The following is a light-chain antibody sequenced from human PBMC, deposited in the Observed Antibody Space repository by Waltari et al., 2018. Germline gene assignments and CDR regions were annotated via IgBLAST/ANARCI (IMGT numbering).Light chain of an antibody. J-gene: IGLJ2*01. CDR3: SSHAAGNKVV. Sequence: QSTLTQPPSASGSPGQSVTISCTATSSDIGDYDFVSWYQQHPSQAPKLIIFEVSKRPFGVPDRFSGSKSGTTASLTVSGLQAEDEADYYGSSHAAGNKVVFGGGTKLTVL. V-gene: IGLV2-8*01. CDR1: SSDIGDYDF. CDR2: EVS.